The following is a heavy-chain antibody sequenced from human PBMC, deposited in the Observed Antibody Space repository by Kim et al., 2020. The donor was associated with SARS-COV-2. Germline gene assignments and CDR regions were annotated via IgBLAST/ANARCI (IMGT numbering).Heavy chain of an antibody. D-gene: IGHD3-3*01. CDR3: ARDVHITISGVITPDAFDI. V-gene: IGHV3-30*07. J-gene: IGHJ3*02. Sequence: KGRFTTSRDNSKNMLYLKMNSLRAEDTAVYYCARDVHITISGVITPDAFDIWGQGTMVTVSS.